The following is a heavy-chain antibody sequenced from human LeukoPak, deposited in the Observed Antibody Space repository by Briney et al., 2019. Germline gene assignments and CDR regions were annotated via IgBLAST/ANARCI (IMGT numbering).Heavy chain of an antibody. Sequence: ASVKVSCKASGYTFTSYDINWVRQATGQGLEWMGWMTPNSGYTGYAQKFQGRVTITRNTSITTAYMELSSLRFEDTAVYYCARGRDDYNFGYFDLWGRGTLVTVSS. CDR1: GYTFTSYD. D-gene: IGHD5-24*01. V-gene: IGHV1-8*03. J-gene: IGHJ2*01. CDR2: MTPNSGYT. CDR3: ARGRDDYNFGYFDL.